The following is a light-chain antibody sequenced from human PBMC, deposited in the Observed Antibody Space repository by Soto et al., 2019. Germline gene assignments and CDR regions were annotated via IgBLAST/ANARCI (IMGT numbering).Light chain of an antibody. CDR3: QSYDTSLRGRV. Sequence: QSVLTQPPSVSGAPGQRVTISCTGSSSNIGGGYDVHWYQQLPGTAPKLLIYGNSNRPSGVPDRFSGSKSGTSASLAITGLQADDEADYYCQSYDTSLRGRVFGRGTKLTVL. J-gene: IGLJ3*02. CDR2: GNS. CDR1: SSNIGGGYD. V-gene: IGLV1-40*01.